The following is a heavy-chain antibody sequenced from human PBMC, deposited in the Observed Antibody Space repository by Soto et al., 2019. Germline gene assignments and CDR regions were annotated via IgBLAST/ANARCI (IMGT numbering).Heavy chain of an antibody. V-gene: IGHV4-59*08. Sequence: PSETLSLTCTVSGDSITRYNWNWLRQSPGKGLEWIAYIHSTGDTYYNPSLESRVTISADTSKNQFSLKVTSVTAADTGIYYCARRVSKAAESAGNEHWFDPWGQGALVTVSS. J-gene: IGHJ5*02. CDR1: GDSITRYN. CDR2: IHSTGDT. CDR3: ARRVSKAAESAGNEHWFDP. D-gene: IGHD1-1*01.